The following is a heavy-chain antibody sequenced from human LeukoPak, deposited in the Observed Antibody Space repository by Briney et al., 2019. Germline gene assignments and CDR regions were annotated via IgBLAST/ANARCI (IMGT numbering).Heavy chain of an antibody. J-gene: IGHJ4*02. V-gene: IGHV4-39*01. D-gene: IGHD1-26*01. CDR2: IYYSGST. CDR1: GASVSGSAYY. Sequence: SETLSLTCTVSGASVSGSAYYWGWIRQPPGKGLEWIGNIYYSGSTYYNESLESRVPISIDTSKNQFSLKLNSVTAADTAMYYCAKSGGYGLIDYWGQGTLVTVSS. CDR3: AKSGGYGLIDY.